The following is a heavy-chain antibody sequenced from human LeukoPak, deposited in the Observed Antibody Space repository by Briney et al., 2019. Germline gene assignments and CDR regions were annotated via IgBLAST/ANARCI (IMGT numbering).Heavy chain of an antibody. CDR1: GFTFGTYG. J-gene: IGHJ4*02. Sequence: GGSLRLSCAASGFTFGTYGMHWVRQAPGKGLEWVAFIKYDGNIEYYTDSVKGRFSIPRDNSKNTLHLQMNSLRPEDTAAYYCVKDTPLGGWGQGTLVTVSS. CDR3: VKDTPLGG. V-gene: IGHV3-30*02. D-gene: IGHD2-15*01. CDR2: IKYDGNIE.